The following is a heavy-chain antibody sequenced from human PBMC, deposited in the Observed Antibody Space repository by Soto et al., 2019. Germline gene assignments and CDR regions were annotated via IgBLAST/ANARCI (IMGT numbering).Heavy chain of an antibody. Sequence: GGSLRLSCAASGFTFSSYDMHWVRQATGKGLEWVSVVRTAGDTYYAGSVQGRFIISRENAKNSLYLQMNSLRAGDTAVYYCARGRHYYGSGSRYHGLDVSGQGTTVTVSS. CDR1: GFTFSSYD. CDR3: ARGRHYYGSGSRYHGLDV. D-gene: IGHD3-10*01. V-gene: IGHV3-13*01. CDR2: VRTAGDT. J-gene: IGHJ6*02.